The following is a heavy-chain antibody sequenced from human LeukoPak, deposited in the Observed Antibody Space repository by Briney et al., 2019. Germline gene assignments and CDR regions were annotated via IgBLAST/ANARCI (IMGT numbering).Heavy chain of an antibody. CDR2: ISTYNGNT. Sequence: ASVKVSCKGSGYTFTSYGIGWVRQAPGQGMGWVGWISTYNGNTNYAQKLQGRVTMTTDTSTRTAYMELRSLRSDDTAVYYCARDFFAYCGGDCYPAFDYWGQGTLVTVSS. CDR1: GYTFTSYG. V-gene: IGHV1-18*01. CDR3: ARDFFAYCGGDCYPAFDY. D-gene: IGHD2-21*02. J-gene: IGHJ4*02.